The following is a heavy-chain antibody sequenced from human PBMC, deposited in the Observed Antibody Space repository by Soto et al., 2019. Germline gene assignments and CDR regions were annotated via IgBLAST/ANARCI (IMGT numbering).Heavy chain of an antibody. CDR2: IWHDGTFT. V-gene: IGHV3-33*01. Sequence: GGSLRLSCAASGFTFSSFGMHWVRQAPGKGLEWVALIWHDGTFTHYADSVKGRFTISRDNSKNMLYLQMNSLRADDTAVYYCPRHSHFRGGPDDIWGQGTMVTVSS. CDR1: GFTFSSFG. CDR3: PRHSHFRGGPDDI. J-gene: IGHJ3*02. D-gene: IGHD1-26*01.